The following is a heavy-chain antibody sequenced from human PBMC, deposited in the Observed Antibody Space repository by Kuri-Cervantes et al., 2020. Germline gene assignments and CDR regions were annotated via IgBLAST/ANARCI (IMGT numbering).Heavy chain of an antibody. CDR3: ARDQMATIGELDY. CDR1: GFTFSSYG. Sequence: GGSLRLSCAASGFTFSSYGMHWVRQAPGKGLEWVAVISYDGSNKYYADSVKGRFTISRDNSKNTLYLQMNSLRAEDTAVYYCARDQMATIGELDYWGQGTLVTVSS. D-gene: IGHD5-24*01. V-gene: IGHV3-30*03. J-gene: IGHJ4*02. CDR2: ISYDGSNK.